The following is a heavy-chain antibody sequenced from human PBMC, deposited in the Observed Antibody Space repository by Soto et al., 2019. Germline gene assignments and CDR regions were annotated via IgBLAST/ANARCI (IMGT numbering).Heavy chain of an antibody. D-gene: IGHD2-15*01. CDR3: ATKERGVTAQFDY. J-gene: IGHJ4*02. Sequence: QVQLVQSGAEVKKPGSSVKVSCKASGGTFSSYAISWVRQAPGQGLEWMGGIIPIFGTANYAQKFQGRVTITADESTSTGYMGLSSLRSEDTAVYYCATKERGVTAQFDYWGQGTLVTVSS. V-gene: IGHV1-69*12. CDR1: GGTFSSYA. CDR2: IIPIFGTA.